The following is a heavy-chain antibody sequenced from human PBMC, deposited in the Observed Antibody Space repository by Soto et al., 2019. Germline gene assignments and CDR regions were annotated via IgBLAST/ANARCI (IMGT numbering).Heavy chain of an antibody. V-gene: IGHV3-30*18. J-gene: IGHJ6*02. CDR2: ISYDGSNK. Sequence: QVQLVESGGGVVQPGRSLRLSCAASGFTFSSYGMHWVRQAPGKGLEWVAVISYDGSNKYYADSVKGRFTISRDNSKKTLYLQMNSLRAEDTAVYYCAKDLNQWVVIISPNYYYYYGMDVWGQGTTVTVSS. D-gene: IGHD3-3*01. CDR3: AKDLNQWVVIISPNYYYYYGMDV. CDR1: GFTFSSYG.